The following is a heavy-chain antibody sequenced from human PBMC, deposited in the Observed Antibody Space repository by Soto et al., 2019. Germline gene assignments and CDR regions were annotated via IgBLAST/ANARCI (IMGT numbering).Heavy chain of an antibody. D-gene: IGHD2-15*01. CDR2: INSEGTRT. V-gene: IGHV3-74*03. J-gene: IGHJ4*02. CDR1: ASTFNGYW. CDR3: ARVKGGSGGKGDPLDY. Sequence: EVQMVESGGGLVQPGGSLRLSCAASASTFNGYWMHWVRQAPGKGLVWVALINSEGTRTMHADSVKGRFTISRDNAKSTLYLQMNSLTAEDTAVYYCARVKGGSGGKGDPLDYWGQGTLVTVSS.